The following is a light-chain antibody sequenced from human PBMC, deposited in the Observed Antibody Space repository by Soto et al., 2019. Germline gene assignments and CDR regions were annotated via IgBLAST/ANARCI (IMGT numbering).Light chain of an antibody. J-gene: IGKJ1*01. CDR3: QQYDSSPRT. CDR1: QTVGNNY. V-gene: IGKV3-20*01. Sequence: EIVLTQSPCTLSLSPGDGATLSCRASQTVGNNYLAWYQQRPGQAPRLLIHGASSRATGIPDRFSGSGSGTEFTLTIGRLEPEDFAVYYCQQYDSSPRTFGQGTKVDIK. CDR2: GAS.